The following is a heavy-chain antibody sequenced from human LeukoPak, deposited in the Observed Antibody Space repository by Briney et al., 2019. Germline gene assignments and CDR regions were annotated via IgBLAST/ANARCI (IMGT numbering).Heavy chain of an antibody. CDR1: GFTFSSYS. J-gene: IGHJ3*02. V-gene: IGHV3-48*01. CDR3: ARVPHYYDSSGRQGDAFDI. Sequence: GGSLRLSCAASGFTFSSYSMNWVRQAPGKGLEWVSYISSSSSTIYYADSVKGRFTISRDNAKNSLYLQMNSLRAEDTAVYYCARVPHYYDSSGRQGDAFDIWGQGTMVTVSS. CDR2: ISSSSSTI. D-gene: IGHD3-22*01.